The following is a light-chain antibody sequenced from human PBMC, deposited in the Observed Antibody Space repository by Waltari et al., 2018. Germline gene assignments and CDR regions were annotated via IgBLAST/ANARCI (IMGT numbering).Light chain of an antibody. CDR2: DVS. CDR1: RSDVGGYNY. V-gene: IGLV2-11*01. J-gene: IGLJ2*01. CDR3: CSYAGSYTPVV. Sequence: QSALTQPRSVSGSPGQSVTISCTATRSDVGGYNYVSWYQQHPVKAPKLMIYDVSKRPSGVPDRFSGSKSGNTASLTISGLQAEDEADYYCCSYAGSYTPVVFGGGTKLTVL.